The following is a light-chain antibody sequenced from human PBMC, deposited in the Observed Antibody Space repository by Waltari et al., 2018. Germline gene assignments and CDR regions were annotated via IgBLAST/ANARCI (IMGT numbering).Light chain of an antibody. V-gene: IGLV1-44*01. CDR1: RSNTGSHI. CDR2: RNE. Sequence: QSVLTQPPSASATPGQRVTISCSGRRSNTGSHIFHWYQQVPGTTPKLLIHRNEQRRSGVPDRFSGSKSGTSASLAISGLRSEDEADYYCAAWDDTLNGRWEFGGGTKLTVL. CDR3: AAWDDTLNGRWE. J-gene: IGLJ3*02.